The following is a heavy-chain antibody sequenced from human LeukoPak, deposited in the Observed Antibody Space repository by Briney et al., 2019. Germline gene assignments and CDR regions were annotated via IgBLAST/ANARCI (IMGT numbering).Heavy chain of an antibody. D-gene: IGHD3-3*01. CDR3: ARAPITIFGVVKGPPLAYYMDV. V-gene: IGHV1-46*01. J-gene: IGHJ6*03. CDR2: INPSGGST. CDR1: GYTFTSYY. Sequence: GASVKVSCKASGYTFTSYYMHWVRQAPGQGLEWMGIINPSGGSTSYAQKFQGRVTMTRDMSTSTVYMELSSLRSEDTAVYYCARAPITIFGVVKGPPLAYYMDVWGEGTTVTVSS.